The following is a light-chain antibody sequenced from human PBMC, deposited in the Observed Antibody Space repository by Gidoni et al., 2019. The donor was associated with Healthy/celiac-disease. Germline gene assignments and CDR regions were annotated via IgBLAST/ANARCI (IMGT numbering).Light chain of an antibody. CDR3: QQSET. CDR2: GAS. J-gene: IGKJ1*01. V-gene: IGKV3-20*01. CDR1: QSVSSSY. Sequence: DIVFTQSPGTLSLSPGERATLSCRASQSVSSSYLAWYQKNPGQAPSLLIYGASSTATGITDRFSGSGSGTDFTLTISRLEPEDFAVYYGQQSETFGQGTKVEIK.